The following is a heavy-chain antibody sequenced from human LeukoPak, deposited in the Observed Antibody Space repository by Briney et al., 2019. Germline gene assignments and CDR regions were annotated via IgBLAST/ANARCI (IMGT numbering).Heavy chain of an antibody. CDR3: ARRVPAIVVVTAILGYHDY. CDR2: IYYSGST. V-gene: IGHV4-39*01. CDR1: GGSISSSIYY. J-gene: IGHJ4*02. Sequence: SETLSLTCTVSGGSISSSIYYWGWIRQPPGKGLEWIGSIYYSGSTYYNPSLKSRVTISVDTSKNQFSLKLSSVTAADTAVYYCARRVPAIVVVTAILGYHDYWGQGTLVTVSS. D-gene: IGHD2-21*02.